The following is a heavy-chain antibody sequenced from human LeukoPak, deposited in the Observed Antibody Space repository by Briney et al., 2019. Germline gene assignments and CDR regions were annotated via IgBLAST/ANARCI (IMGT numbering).Heavy chain of an antibody. V-gene: IGHV3-23*01. CDR1: GFTFSNYA. J-gene: IGHJ4*02. CDR2: ISAAGGST. D-gene: IGHD6-19*01. Sequence: GGSLRLSCAASGFTFSNYAMTWVRQAPGTGLNWVSSISAAGGSTYYADSAKGRFTISRDNSKNTMYLQINSLRAEDTAVYYCAKAGPDGIVVGVYFDYWGQGSLVTVSS. CDR3: AKAGPDGIVVGVYFDY.